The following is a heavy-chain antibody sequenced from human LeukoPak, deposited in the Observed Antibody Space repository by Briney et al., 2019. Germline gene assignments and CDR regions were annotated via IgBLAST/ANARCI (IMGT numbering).Heavy chain of an antibody. CDR1: GFTFSIYW. J-gene: IGHJ3*02. V-gene: IGHV3-7*01. CDR3: AKDMGGLGAFDI. CDR2: INQDGSEK. Sequence: GGSLRLSCAASGFTFSIYWMSWVRQTPGKGLEWVANINQDGSEKYYVDSVKGRFTISRDNAKNSLYLQMNSLRAEDTAVYYCAKDMGGLGAFDIWGQGTMVTVSS. D-gene: IGHD3-16*01.